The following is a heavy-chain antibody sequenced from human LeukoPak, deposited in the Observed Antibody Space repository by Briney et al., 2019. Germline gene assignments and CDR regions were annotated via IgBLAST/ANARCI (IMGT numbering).Heavy chain of an antibody. Sequence: PSETLSLTCAVYGGSFSRYYWSWIRQPPGKGLEGIGYIYYSGNTNYNPSLKSRVTISVDTSKNQFSLKLSSVTAADAAVYYCARVYYSRSYDYWYFDLWGRGTLVTVSS. CDR3: ARVYYSRSYDYWYFDL. V-gene: IGHV4-59*01. D-gene: IGHD6-13*01. CDR2: IYYSGNT. J-gene: IGHJ2*01. CDR1: GGSFSRYY.